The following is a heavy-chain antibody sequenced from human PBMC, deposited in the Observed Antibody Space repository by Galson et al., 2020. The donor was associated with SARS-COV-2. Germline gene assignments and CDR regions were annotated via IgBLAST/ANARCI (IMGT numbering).Heavy chain of an antibody. CDR2: INHSGNT. Sequence: SETLSLTCAVYGGSFSGYYWSWIRQPPGKGLEWIGEINHSGNTNYNPSLKSRVTISVDTSKNQFSLKLRSMTAADTAVYYCARGTVVVADNYYFYGIDVWGQGTTVTVSS. V-gene: IGHV4-34*01. CDR3: ARGTVVVADNYYFYGIDV. CDR1: GGSFSGYY. J-gene: IGHJ6*02. D-gene: IGHD2-15*01.